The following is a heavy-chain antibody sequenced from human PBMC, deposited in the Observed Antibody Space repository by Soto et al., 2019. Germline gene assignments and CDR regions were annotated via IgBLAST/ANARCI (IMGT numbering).Heavy chain of an antibody. V-gene: IGHV3-23*01. CDR2: INSDDSK. Sequence: GLLRVPYAASGLNFRTSTMSWVRRAPGKGLEWVSGINSDDSKHYIASVRGRFTISRDNSKNTLFLQMNSLRAEDTAIFFCAKGSRCGINPPAHDLCGEGTLVTGSS. CDR1: GLNFRTST. CDR3: AKGSRCGINPPAHDL. D-gene: IGHD2-21*01. J-gene: IGHJ5*02.